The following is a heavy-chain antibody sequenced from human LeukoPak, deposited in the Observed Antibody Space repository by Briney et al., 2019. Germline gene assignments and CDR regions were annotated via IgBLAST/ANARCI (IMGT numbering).Heavy chain of an antibody. CDR1: GFTFSSYW. D-gene: IGHD3-22*01. CDR2: IKQDGSEK. V-gene: IGHV3-7*01. J-gene: IGHJ4*02. CDR3: ARDEGYYYDSSGYYLFDY. Sequence: GGSLRLSCAASGFTFSSYWMSWVRQAAGKGLEWVANIKQDGSEKYYVDSVKGRFTISRDNAKNSLYLQMNSPRAEDTAVYYCARDEGYYYDSSGYYLFDYWGQGTLVTVSS.